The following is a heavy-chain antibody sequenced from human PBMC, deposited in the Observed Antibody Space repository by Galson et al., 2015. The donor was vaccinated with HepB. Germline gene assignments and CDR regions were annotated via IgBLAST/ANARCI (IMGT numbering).Heavy chain of an antibody. CDR2: MFSGGGT. V-gene: IGHV3-66*02. Sequence: SLRLSCAVSGFSVSNNYMSWVRQAPGKGLECVSTMFSGGGTYYADSVKGRITGSRDNTKNTVYLEMNSLRAEDTAVYYCARDGYDSSGYFDYWGQGTLVTGSS. J-gene: IGHJ4*02. CDR1: GFSVSNNY. D-gene: IGHD3-22*01. CDR3: ARDGYDSSGYFDY.